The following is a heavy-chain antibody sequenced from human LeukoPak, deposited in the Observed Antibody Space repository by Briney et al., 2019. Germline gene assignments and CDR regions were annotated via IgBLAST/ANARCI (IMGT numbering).Heavy chain of an antibody. D-gene: IGHD6-19*01. V-gene: IGHV3-7*03. J-gene: IGHJ4*02. CDR3: AREGPVAGNDY. CDR1: GLTFSSYW. CDR2: IKQDGSEK. Sequence: GGSLRLSCAASGLTFSSYWMSWVRQAPGKGLEWVANIKQDGSEKYYVDSVKGRFTISRDNAKNSLYLQMNSLRAEDTAVYYCAREGPVAGNDYWGQGTLVTVSS.